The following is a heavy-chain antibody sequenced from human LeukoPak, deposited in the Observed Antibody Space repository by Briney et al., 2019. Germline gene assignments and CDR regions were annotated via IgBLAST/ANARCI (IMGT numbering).Heavy chain of an antibody. V-gene: IGHV3-21*01. CDR1: GLSLSRHS. CDR3: ARAIVATDFDC. CDR2: ISSCSSYI. J-gene: IGHJ4*02. D-gene: IGHD3-22*01. Sequence: AGSLTLPCSASGLSLSRHSMNWLGQAAAKGLEWLSSISSCSSYIHYADSVNGRFTISRDNAKNSLYLQMSSLRAEDTAVYYCARAIVATDFDCWGQGTLVIVSS.